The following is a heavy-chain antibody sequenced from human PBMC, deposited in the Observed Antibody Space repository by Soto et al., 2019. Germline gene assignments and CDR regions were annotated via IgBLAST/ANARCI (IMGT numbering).Heavy chain of an antibody. D-gene: IGHD3-3*01. J-gene: IGHJ6*02. V-gene: IGHV4-31*03. CDR1: GGSISSGGYY. Sequence: PSETLSLTCTVSGGSISSGGYYWSWIRQHPGKGLEWIGYIYYSGSTYYNPSLKSRVTISVDTSKNQFSLKLSSVTAADTAVYYCARAASKNVLRFLEWFSHMDVWGQGTTVTVSS. CDR2: IYYSGST. CDR3: ARAASKNVLRFLEWFSHMDV.